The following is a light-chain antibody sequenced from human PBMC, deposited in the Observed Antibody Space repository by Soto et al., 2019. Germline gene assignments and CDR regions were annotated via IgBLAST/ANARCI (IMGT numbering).Light chain of an antibody. CDR2: LGS. Sequence: DIVITHTPRALPLTPFDPGSRSCSSSEILHHSNGYNYLDWYLQKPGQSPQLLIYLGSNRASRVPDRFSGSGSGAEFTLKISRVEAEDVGVYYCMQALQTPTWKFGKGTKGDI. V-gene: IGKV2-28*01. CDR1: EILHHSNGYNY. J-gene: IGKJ1*01. CDR3: MQALQTPTWK.